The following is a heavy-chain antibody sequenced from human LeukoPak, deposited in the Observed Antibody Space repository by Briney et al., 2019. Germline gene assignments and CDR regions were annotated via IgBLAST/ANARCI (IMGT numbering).Heavy chain of an antibody. CDR3: ARGRITIFGVLTPHFDY. CDR1: RGSINSYY. Sequence: PSETLSLTCTISRGSINSYYWTWIRQPPGKGLEWVGYIYDNVNTNYNPFLKSRVTISVDTSKNQCSLKLSSVTAADTAVYYCARGRITIFGVLTPHFDYWGQGTLVTVAS. CDR2: IYDNVNT. D-gene: IGHD3-3*01. V-gene: IGHV4-59*01. J-gene: IGHJ4*02.